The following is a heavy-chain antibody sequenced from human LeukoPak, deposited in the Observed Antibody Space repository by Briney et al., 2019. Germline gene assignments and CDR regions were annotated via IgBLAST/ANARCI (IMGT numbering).Heavy chain of an antibody. CDR3: AKDRGDNWNYGGGRFDP. D-gene: IGHD1-7*01. CDR1: GFTFSDYE. CDR2: ISSSPINI. V-gene: IGHV3-48*01. J-gene: IGHJ5*02. Sequence: PGGSLRLSCAASGFTFSDYEMNWVRQAPGKGLEWVSYISSSPINIYYADSVKGRFTISRDNSKNTLYLQMNSLRAEDTAVYYWAKDRGDNWNYGGGRFDPWGQGTLVTVSS.